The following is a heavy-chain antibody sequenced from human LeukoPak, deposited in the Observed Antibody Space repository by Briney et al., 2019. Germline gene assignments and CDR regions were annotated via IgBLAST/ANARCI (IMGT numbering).Heavy chain of an antibody. J-gene: IGHJ4*02. D-gene: IGHD3-10*01. CDR3: ARENTLVRGTRNPFDY. CDR1: GDSVSSNDAA. Sequence: SQTLSLICAISGDSVSSNDAAWNWIRQSPSRGLEWLGRTFYRSKWYYDSAVSVKSRITINPDTSKNQFSLQLNSVTPEDTAVYYCARENTLVRGTRNPFDYWGRGTLVTVSS. V-gene: IGHV6-1*01. CDR2: TFYRSKWYY.